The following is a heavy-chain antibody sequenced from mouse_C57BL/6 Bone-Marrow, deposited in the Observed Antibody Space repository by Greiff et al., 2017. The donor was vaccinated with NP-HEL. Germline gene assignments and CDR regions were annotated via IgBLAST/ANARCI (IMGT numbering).Heavy chain of an antibody. CDR1: GYTFTSYW. CDR3: ARDQLRLRSYYFDY. Sequence: QVQLQQPGAELVKPGASVKLSCKASGYTFTSYWMHWVKQRPGQGLEWIGKIHPNSGSTNYHEKFKSKTTLTVDKSSSTAYMQLSSLTSENSAVYYCARDQLRLRSYYFDYWGQGTTLTVS. V-gene: IGHV1-64*01. D-gene: IGHD3-2*02. J-gene: IGHJ2*01. CDR2: IHPNSGST.